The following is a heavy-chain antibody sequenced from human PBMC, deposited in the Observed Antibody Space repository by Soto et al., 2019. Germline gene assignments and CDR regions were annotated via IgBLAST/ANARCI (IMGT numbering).Heavy chain of an antibody. CDR1: GFHFSSYG. J-gene: IGHJ6*02. Sequence: GGSLRLSCAASGFHFSSYGMHWVRQAPGKGLEWVAVISYDGSNKYYADSVKGRFTISRDNSKNTLYLQMNSLRAEDTAVYYCAKDRRGYDFWSGYSALYGMDVWGQGTTVTVSS. CDR3: AKDRRGYDFWSGYSALYGMDV. D-gene: IGHD3-3*01. CDR2: ISYDGSNK. V-gene: IGHV3-30*18.